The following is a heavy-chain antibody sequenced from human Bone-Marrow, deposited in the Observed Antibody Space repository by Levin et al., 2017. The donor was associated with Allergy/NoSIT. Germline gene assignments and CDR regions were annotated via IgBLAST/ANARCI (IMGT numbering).Heavy chain of an antibody. CDR2: IYYSGST. V-gene: IGHV4-59*02. J-gene: IGHJ4*02. CDR1: GGSVGEYY. CDR3: ARGQLYYFWLFDL. Sequence: SQTLSLTCSVSGGSVGEYYWSWIRQSPGKGLEWIGNIYYSGSTNYNPSPKTRVSISIDTSKTQFSLRLSSVTAADTAVYYCARGQLYYFWLFDLWGRRTLVTVSS. D-gene: IGHD3-3*01.